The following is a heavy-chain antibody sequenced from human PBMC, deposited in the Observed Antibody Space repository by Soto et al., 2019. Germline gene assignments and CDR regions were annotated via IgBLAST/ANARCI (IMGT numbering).Heavy chain of an antibody. CDR1: GGSISSGGYY. V-gene: IGHV4-31*03. Sequence: SETLSLTCTVSGGSISSGGYYWSWIRQHPGKGLEWIGYIYYSGSTYYNPSLKSRVTISVDTSKNQFSLKLSSVTAADTAVYYCARGPYYYDSSGYSWFDPWGQGTLVTVSS. J-gene: IGHJ5*02. CDR3: ARGPYYYDSSGYSWFDP. CDR2: IYYSGST. D-gene: IGHD3-22*01.